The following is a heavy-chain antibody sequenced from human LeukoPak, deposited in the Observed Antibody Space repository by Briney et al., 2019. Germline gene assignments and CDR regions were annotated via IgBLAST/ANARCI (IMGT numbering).Heavy chain of an antibody. Sequence: KAGPSLRLSCAASGFTFIGYSMNWVRQAPGKGLERVSSISSSSSYIYYAHSVKGQFTISRDNAKNSLYPQMNSLRAEDTAVYYCARDSYCSSTSCYPPPYGMDVWGQGTTVTVSS. J-gene: IGHJ6*02. CDR2: ISSSSSYI. CDR3: ARDSYCSSTSCYPPPYGMDV. D-gene: IGHD2-2*01. CDR1: GFTFIGYS. V-gene: IGHV3-21*01.